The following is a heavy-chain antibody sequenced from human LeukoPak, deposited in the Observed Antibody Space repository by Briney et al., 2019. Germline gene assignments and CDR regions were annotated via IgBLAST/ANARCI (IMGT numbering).Heavy chain of an antibody. D-gene: IGHD6-13*01. Sequence: GGSLRLSCAASGFIFSSYGMSWVRQAPGKGLEWVSSIGGSGGSTYYAESVKGRFTISRDNSKNTLYLQMNSLRGEDTAVYYCAQLITAAGSGNWGQGTLVTVSS. CDR3: AQLITAAGSGN. CDR1: GFIFSSYG. V-gene: IGHV3-23*01. J-gene: IGHJ4*02. CDR2: IGGSGGST.